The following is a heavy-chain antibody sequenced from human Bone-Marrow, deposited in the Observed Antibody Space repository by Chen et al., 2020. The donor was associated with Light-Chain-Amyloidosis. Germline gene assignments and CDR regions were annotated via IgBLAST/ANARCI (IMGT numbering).Heavy chain of an antibody. Sequence: QVQLVQSGAEVKKPGASVKVSCKTSGYTFTSYGINWARQAPGQGLEWMGWINTYNGNTQFAQKVQGRVTVTTDTATSTAYMELRTLGSDDTAVYYCARDGSGTWFDPWGQGTPVTVSS. CDR2: INTYNGNT. J-gene: IGHJ5*02. D-gene: IGHD1-26*01. V-gene: IGHV1-18*04. CDR1: GYTFTSYG. CDR3: ARDGSGTWFDP.